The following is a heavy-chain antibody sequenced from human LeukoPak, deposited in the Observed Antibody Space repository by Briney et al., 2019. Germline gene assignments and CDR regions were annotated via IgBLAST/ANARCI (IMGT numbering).Heavy chain of an antibody. J-gene: IGHJ4*02. CDR2: ISWDGTT. Sequence: GGSLRLSCVASGFTFEDYTMHWVRQTPGKTLEWVSLISWDGTTYYTDSVKGRFTISRDNSKNSLYLQMDTLRSEGTAFYYCVKDLSYESSGHVLEYWGQGTLVTVSS. CDR3: VKDLSYESSGHVLEY. D-gene: IGHD3-22*01. V-gene: IGHV3-43*01. CDR1: GFTFEDYT.